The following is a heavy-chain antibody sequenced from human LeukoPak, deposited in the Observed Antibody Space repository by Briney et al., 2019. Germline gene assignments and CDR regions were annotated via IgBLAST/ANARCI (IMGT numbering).Heavy chain of an antibody. CDR2: IYTSGST. D-gene: IGHD3-3*01. CDR1: GGSISSYY. Sequence: SETLSLTCTVSGGSISSYYWSWIRQPAGKGLEWIGRIYTSGSTNYNPSLKSRVTMSVDTSKNQFSLKLSSVTAADTAVYYCAIRFLEWLSQDYWGQGTLVTVSS. V-gene: IGHV4-4*07. J-gene: IGHJ4*02. CDR3: AIRFLEWLSQDY.